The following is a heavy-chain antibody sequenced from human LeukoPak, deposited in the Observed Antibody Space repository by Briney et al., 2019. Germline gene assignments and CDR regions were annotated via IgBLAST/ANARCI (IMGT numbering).Heavy chain of an antibody. Sequence: ASVKVSCKAPGYTFTNYAITWVRQGPGQGLEWMGWISPYNGNTNFAQNLQGRVTMTTDTATSTAYMELRDLRSDDTAMYYCAITSARGTYRFLDYWGQGTLVTVSS. CDR2: ISPYNGNT. CDR1: GYTFTNYA. V-gene: IGHV1-18*01. CDR3: AITSARGTYRFLDY. J-gene: IGHJ4*02. D-gene: IGHD3-16*02.